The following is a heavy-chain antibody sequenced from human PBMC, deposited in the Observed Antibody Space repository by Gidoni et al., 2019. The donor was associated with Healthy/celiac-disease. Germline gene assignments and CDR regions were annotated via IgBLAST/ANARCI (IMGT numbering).Heavy chain of an antibody. J-gene: IGHJ6*02. CDR1: GYSFTSYW. V-gene: IGHV5-51*01. CDR2: IYPGDSDT. Sequence: EVQLVQSGAEVNKPGESLKISCKGSGYSFTSYWLGWVRQMPGKGLEWMGIIYPGDSDTRYSPSFQGQVTISADKSISTAYLQWSSLKASDTAMYYCARRRYPVDGVVEPHYYYYGMDVWGQGTTVTVSS. CDR3: ARRRYPVDGVVEPHYYYYGMDV. D-gene: IGHD1-1*01.